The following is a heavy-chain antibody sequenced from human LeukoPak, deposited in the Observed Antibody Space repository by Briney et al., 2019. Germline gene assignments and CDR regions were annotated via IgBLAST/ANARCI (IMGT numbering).Heavy chain of an antibody. D-gene: IGHD2-15*01. Sequence: ASVKVSCKASGYTFTSYDINWVRQATGQGLEWMGWMNPNSGNTGYAQKFQGRVTITRNTSISTAYMELSSLRSEDTAVYYCAKDKVGPPDYYYYGMDVWGQGTTVTVSS. CDR1: GYTFTSYD. CDR2: MNPNSGNT. CDR3: AKDKVGPPDYYYYGMDV. V-gene: IGHV1-8*03. J-gene: IGHJ6*02.